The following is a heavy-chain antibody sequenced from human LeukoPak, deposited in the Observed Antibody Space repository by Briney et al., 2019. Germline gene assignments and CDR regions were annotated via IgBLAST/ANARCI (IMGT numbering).Heavy chain of an antibody. CDR2: IYHSGST. CDR3: AARATHYYGSGSFDY. Sequence: SQTLSLTCAVSGGSISSGGYSWSWIRQPPGKGLEWIGYIYHSGSTYYNPSLKSRVTISVDRSKNQFSLKLSSVTAADTAVYYCAARATHYYGSGSFDYWGQGTLVTVSS. J-gene: IGHJ4*02. CDR1: GGSISSGGYS. D-gene: IGHD3-10*01. V-gene: IGHV4-30-2*01.